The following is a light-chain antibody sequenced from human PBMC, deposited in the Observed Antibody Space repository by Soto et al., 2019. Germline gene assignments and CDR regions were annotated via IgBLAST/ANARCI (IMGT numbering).Light chain of an antibody. J-gene: IGKJ1*01. Sequence: DIQMTQSPSSLSAFVVDRVTITCRASQSMARYVNWYQQELGKAPKLLIYAASRLQSGVPLRFSGSRSGTEFTLTISSQQPEDFATYYCQQSYSTPPAFGQGTEVEV. CDR3: QQSYSTPPA. CDR2: AAS. CDR1: QSMARY. V-gene: IGKV1-39*01.